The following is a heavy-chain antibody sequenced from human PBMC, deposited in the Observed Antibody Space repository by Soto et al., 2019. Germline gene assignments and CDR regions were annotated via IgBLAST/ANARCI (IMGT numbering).Heavy chain of an antibody. CDR1: GGTFSSYA. CDR2: IIPIFGTA. J-gene: IGHJ6*02. D-gene: IGHD2-15*01. Sequence: QVQLVQSGAEVKKPGSSVKVSCKASGGTFSSYAISWVRQAPGQGLEWMGGIIPIFGTANYAQKIQGRVKITADESPSTAYMELSSLRSEDTAVYYCAREEGDCSGGSCYYYYYGMDVWGQGTTVTVSS. V-gene: IGHV1-69*01. CDR3: AREEGDCSGGSCYYYYYGMDV.